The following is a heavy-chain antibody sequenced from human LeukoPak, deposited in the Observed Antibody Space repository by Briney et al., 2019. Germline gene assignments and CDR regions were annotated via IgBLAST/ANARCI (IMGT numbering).Heavy chain of an antibody. D-gene: IGHD3-16*01. CDR1: GYSFTSYW. CDR2: IYPGDSDT. Sequence: GESLKISCKGSGYSFTSYWIGWVRQMPGKGLEWMGIIYPGDSDTRYSPSFQGQVTISADKSISTAYLQWSSLKASDTAMYYCARHRRFTSPKWWFDPWGQGTLVTVSS. V-gene: IGHV5-51*01. J-gene: IGHJ5*02. CDR3: ARHRRFTSPKWWFDP.